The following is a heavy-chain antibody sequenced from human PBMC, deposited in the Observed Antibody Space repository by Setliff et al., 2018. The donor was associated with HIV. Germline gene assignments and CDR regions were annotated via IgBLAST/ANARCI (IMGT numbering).Heavy chain of an antibody. Sequence: LRLSCAASGFAFDNYCMAWVRQAPGKGLEWVSAIGGSTGSTYYADSVKGRFTISTDNSKNTLYLQMNSLRAEDTAVYYCAKPLTQWGVSPYHYAVDVWGQGTTVTVSS. CDR2: IGGSTGST. D-gene: IGHD1-26*01. J-gene: IGHJ6*02. V-gene: IGHV3-23*01. CDR1: GFAFDNYC. CDR3: AKPLTQWGVSPYHYAVDV.